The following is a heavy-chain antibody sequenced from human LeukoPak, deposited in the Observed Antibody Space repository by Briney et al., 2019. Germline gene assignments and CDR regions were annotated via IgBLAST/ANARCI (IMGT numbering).Heavy chain of an antibody. Sequence: GGSLRLSCEDSGFNFLSYEFNWVRQAPGKGLEWIAYITSAGNNRYYADSVKGRFTISRDDAKDSLFLQLDSLRPEDTALYYCARADYMGVWGKGTWVTVS. CDR3: ARADYMGV. CDR1: GFNFLSYE. J-gene: IGHJ6*03. V-gene: IGHV3-48*03. CDR2: ITSAGNNR.